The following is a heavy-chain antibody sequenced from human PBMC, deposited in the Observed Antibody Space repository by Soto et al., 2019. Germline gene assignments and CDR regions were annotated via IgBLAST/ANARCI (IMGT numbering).Heavy chain of an antibody. J-gene: IGHJ3*02. CDR3: ARGRAPPVLRFLEWSDAFDI. CDR2: IYPGDPDT. D-gene: IGHD3-3*01. V-gene: IGHV5-51*01. CDR1: GYSFTSYW. Sequence: GESLKISCKGSGYSFTSYWIGWVRQMPGKGLEWMGIIYPGDPDTRYSPSFQGQVTISADKSISTAYLQWSSLKASDTAMYYCARGRAPPVLRFLEWSDAFDIWGQGTMVTVSS.